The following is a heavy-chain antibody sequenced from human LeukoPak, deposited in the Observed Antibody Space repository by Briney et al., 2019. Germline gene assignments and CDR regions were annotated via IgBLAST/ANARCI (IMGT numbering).Heavy chain of an antibody. J-gene: IGHJ5*02. CDR3: AKDGYDFWSASQIDL. CDR1: GFTFSNYA. V-gene: IGHV3-23*01. CDR2: IYGSDGSY. D-gene: IGHD3-3*01. Sequence: GGSVRLSCAASGFTFSNYARIWVRQAPGKGLEWVSAIYGSDGSYSYTDSVTGRFTISRDNSKSTLYLQMTSLRPDDTAVYYCAKDGYDFWSASQIDLWGQGTLVTVSS.